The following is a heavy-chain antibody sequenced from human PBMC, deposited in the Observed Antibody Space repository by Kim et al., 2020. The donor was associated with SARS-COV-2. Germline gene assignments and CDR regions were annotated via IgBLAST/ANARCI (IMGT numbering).Heavy chain of an antibody. J-gene: IGHJ4*02. CDR2: ISYDGSKK. D-gene: IGHD3-22*01. CDR1: GFILSNYV. Sequence: GESLRLSCAASGFILSNYVMHWVRQAPGKGLDWVAVISYDGSKKYYADSVKGRFTISRDNSKNTLYLQMNSLRAEDTAVYYCARDLSHSNDYYYLFDYWGQGTLVTVSS. V-gene: IGHV3-30-3*01. CDR3: ARDLSHSNDYYYLFDY.